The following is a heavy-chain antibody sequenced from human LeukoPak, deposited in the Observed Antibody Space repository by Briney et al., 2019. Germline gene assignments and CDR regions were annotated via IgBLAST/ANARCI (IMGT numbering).Heavy chain of an antibody. J-gene: IGHJ4*02. CDR3: SYGGNCFDY. Sequence: GGSLTLSCAASGFNFSSFGMHWVRQAPGKGLEWVAFSRYNGIETYFADSVKGRFTISRDNSKNTLYLQINSPRGDDSAVYARSYGGNCFDYWGQGTLVTVSS. D-gene: IGHD4-23*01. V-gene: IGHV3-30*02. CDR2: SRYNGIET. CDR1: GFNFSSFG.